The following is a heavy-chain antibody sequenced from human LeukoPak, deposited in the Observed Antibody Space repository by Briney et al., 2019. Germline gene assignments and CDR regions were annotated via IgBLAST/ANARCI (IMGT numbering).Heavy chain of an antibody. D-gene: IGHD3-10*01. CDR2: ISDDGNNA. J-gene: IGHJ3*01. V-gene: IGHV3-30-3*02. Sequence: GGSLRLSCAASGFTFSSYTMHWVRQAPGKGLEWVAAISDDGNNAYYSDSAKGRLTISRDNSNNTLYLQMNSLRVDDTAEYYCAKHPTMVRGVDDGLDLWGQGTMVAVSS. CDR1: GFTFSSYT. CDR3: AKHPTMVRGVDDGLDL.